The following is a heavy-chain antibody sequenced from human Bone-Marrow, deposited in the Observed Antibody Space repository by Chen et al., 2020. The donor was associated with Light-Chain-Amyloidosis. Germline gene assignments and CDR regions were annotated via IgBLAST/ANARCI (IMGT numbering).Heavy chain of an antibody. CDR1: GGSISSSSST. J-gene: IGHJ4*02. CDR3: ARQYYDFWSGSYYFDY. CDR2: IYYSGST. V-gene: IGHV4-39*01. D-gene: IGHD3-3*01. Sequence: QLQLQESGPGLVTPSETLSLTCTVSGGSISSSSSTWGWIRQPPGQGLEWIGSIYYSGSTYYNPSLKSRVTISVDTSKNQFSLKLSSVTAADTAVYYCARQYYDFWSGSYYFDYWGQGTLVTVSS.